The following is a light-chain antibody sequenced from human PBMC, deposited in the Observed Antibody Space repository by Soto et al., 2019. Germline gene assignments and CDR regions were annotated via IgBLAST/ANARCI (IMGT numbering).Light chain of an antibody. CDR3: KQSYSAPYT. CDR2: AAS. J-gene: IGKJ2*01. CDR1: QSIRNY. Sequence: DIQMTQSPSSLSASVGDRVTITCRASQSIRNYLNWYQQKPGKAPKLLIYAASSLQSGVPSRFSGSGSGTDFTLTFSSLQPEDFATYYCKQSYSAPYTFGQGTKLEIK. V-gene: IGKV1-39*01.